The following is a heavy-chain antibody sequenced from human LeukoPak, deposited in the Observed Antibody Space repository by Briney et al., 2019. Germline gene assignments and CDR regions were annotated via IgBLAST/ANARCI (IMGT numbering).Heavy chain of an antibody. Sequence: SETLSLTCAVYGGSFSGYYWSWIRQPPGKGLEWIGEINHSGSTNYNPSLKSRVTISVDTPKNQFSLKLSSVTAADTAVYYCARDSRYCSSTSCYTYYYYGMDVWGKGTTVTVSS. CDR3: ARDSRYCSSTSCYTYYYYGMDV. J-gene: IGHJ6*04. V-gene: IGHV4-34*01. D-gene: IGHD2-2*02. CDR2: INHSGST. CDR1: GGSFSGYY.